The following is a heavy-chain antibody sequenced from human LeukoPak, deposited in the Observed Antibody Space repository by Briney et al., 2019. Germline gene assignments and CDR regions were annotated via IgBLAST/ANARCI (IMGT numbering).Heavy chain of an antibody. CDR3: ARGNGSGWYLDAFDI. V-gene: IGHV1-2*02. CDR1: GYTFTGYY. Sequence: ASVKVSCKASGYTFTGYYMHWVRQAPGQGLEWMGWINPNSGGTNYAQKFQGRVTMTRDTSISTAYMELRRLRSDDTAVYYCARGNGSGWYLDAFDIWGQGTMVTVSS. D-gene: IGHD6-19*01. J-gene: IGHJ3*02. CDR2: INPNSGGT.